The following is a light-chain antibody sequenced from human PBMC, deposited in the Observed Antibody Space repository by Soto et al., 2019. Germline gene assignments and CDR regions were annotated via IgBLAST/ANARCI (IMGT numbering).Light chain of an antibody. V-gene: IGKV3-20*01. CDR1: QSVSSNS. J-gene: IGKJ2*01. CDR2: AAS. CDR3: QQYGNSPPMYT. Sequence: SLSPGERATLSCRASQSVSSNSLVWYQQKPGQAPRLLIYAASSRATGIPDRFSGSGSGTDFTLTVSRLEPEDFAVYFWQQYGNSPPMYTFGQGTKLETK.